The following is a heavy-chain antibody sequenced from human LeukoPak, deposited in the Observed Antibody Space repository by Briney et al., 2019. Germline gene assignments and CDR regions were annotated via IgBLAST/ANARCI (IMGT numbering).Heavy chain of an antibody. CDR2: TYYSGTT. CDR3: ARGVYIAAAQYGY. V-gene: IGHV4-59*01. Sequence: SETLSLTCTVSGGSISSYYWNWIRQPPGKGLEWIGYTYYSGTTNYNPSLKSRVTISVDTSKNQFSLKLSSVTAADTAVYYCARGVYIAAAQYGYWGQGTLVTVSS. D-gene: IGHD6-13*01. J-gene: IGHJ4*02. CDR1: GGSISSYY.